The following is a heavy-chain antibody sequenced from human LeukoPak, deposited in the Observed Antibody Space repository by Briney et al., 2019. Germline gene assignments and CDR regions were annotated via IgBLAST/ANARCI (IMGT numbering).Heavy chain of an antibody. J-gene: IGHJ4*02. CDR2: INPSSGGT. CDR1: GYTFTRHY. Sequence: ASVKVSCKASGYTFTRHYMHWVRQAPGQGLEWMGIINPSSGGTSYTQKFQGRVTMTRDTSTSTVYVELSSLRSEDSAVYYCAREPRPPGSVNYGPGFDYWGQGSLVTVSS. D-gene: IGHD3-10*01. CDR3: AREPRPPGSVNYGPGFDY. V-gene: IGHV1-46*01.